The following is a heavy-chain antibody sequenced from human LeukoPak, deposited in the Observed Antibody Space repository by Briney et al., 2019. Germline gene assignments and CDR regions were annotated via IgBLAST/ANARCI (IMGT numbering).Heavy chain of an antibody. CDR1: GYTFTSYD. CDR3: VRVYGAIDY. V-gene: IGHV1-8*01. Sequence: ASVKVSCKTSGYTFTSYDINWVRQATGQGLEWMGWMNPNSGYTGFAQKFQGRATMTRDTSISTAYMELSSLRSEDTAVYYCVRVYGAIDYWGQGTLVTVSS. D-gene: IGHD4-17*01. J-gene: IGHJ4*02. CDR2: MNPNSGYT.